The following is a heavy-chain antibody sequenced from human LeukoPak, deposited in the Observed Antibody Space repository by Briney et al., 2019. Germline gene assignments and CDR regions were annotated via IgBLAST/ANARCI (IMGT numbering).Heavy chain of an antibody. D-gene: IGHD3-22*01. CDR2: IYYSGST. CDR3: ARADSSGYPSDY. V-gene: IGHV4-59*08. J-gene: IGHJ4*02. Sequence: SETLSLTCTVSGGSISSYYWSWLRQPPGKGLEWIGYIYYSGSTNYNPSLKSRVTISVDTSKNQFSLKLSSVTAADTAVYYCARADSSGYPSDYWGQGTLVTVSS. CDR1: GGSISSYY.